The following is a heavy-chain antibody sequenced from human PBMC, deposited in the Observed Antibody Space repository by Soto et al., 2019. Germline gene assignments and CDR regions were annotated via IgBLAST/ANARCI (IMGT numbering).Heavy chain of an antibody. V-gene: IGHV3-72*01. Sequence: EVPLVASVGGLVQPGGSLGLSCAASGFTFSDHYLDCVRHAPGNALEWVGRISNKANSYSIRYAASVKGRFTISRDDSKNSLYIQMNTRKAEDTAVYFCGRVRLGAATTRPLDYSGQGALGTAAS. CDR3: GRVRLGAATTRPLDY. J-gene: IGHJ4*02. CDR1: GFTFSDHY. CDR2: ISNKANSYSI. D-gene: IGHD1-1*01.